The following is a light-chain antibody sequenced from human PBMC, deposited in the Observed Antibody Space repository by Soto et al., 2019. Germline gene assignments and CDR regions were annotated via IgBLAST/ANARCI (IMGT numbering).Light chain of an antibody. V-gene: IGKV4-1*01. Sequence: DIVMTQSPDSLAVSLGERATINCKSSQSVLYSSNNKNYLAWYQQKPGQPPKLLIYWASTRESGVPDRFSGSGYGTDFNVTTTSLQAEDVAVYYCQQYYTNALTFGGGTKVGVK. J-gene: IGKJ4*01. CDR1: QSVLYSSNNKNY. CDR2: WAS. CDR3: QQYYTNALT.